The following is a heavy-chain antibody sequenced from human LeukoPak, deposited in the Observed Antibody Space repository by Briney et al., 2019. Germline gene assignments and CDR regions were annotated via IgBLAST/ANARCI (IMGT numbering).Heavy chain of an antibody. D-gene: IGHD6-13*01. Sequence: KSSETLSLTCSVSGVSISTNYWSWIRQPPGKGLEWLGRIHNSGITNYNPSLKSRVTMSLDTSKNQFSLNLSSVTAADTAVYYCAREDYSSRGLDYWGQGTLVTFSS. V-gene: IGHV4-4*07. CDR3: AREDYSSRGLDY. CDR1: GVSISTNY. J-gene: IGHJ4*02. CDR2: IHNSGIT.